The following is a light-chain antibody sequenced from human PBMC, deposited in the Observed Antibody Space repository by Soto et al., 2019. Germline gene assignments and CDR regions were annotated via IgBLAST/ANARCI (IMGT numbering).Light chain of an antibody. CDR2: GAS. Sequence: EIVLTQSPATLSLSPGERATLSCRASQSVSSNYLAWYQQKPGQAPRLLIYGASTRATGIPDRSSGGGSGTDFTLTISRLEPEDFAVYYCHQYGSSPQTFGQGTKVDI. J-gene: IGKJ1*01. CDR1: QSVSSNY. CDR3: HQYGSSPQT. V-gene: IGKV3-20*01.